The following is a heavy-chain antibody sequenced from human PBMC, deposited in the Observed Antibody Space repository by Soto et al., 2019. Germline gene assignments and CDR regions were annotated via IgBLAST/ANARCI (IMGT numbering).Heavy chain of an antibody. CDR2: ISSSGSTI. CDR3: AGATVTTFNAFDI. CDR1: GFTFSDYY. J-gene: IGHJ3*02. Sequence: GGSLRLSCAASGFTFSDYYMSWIRQAPGKGLEWVSYISSSGSTIYYADSVKGRFTISRDNAKNSLYLQMNSLRAEDTAVYYCAGATVTTFNAFDIWGQGTMVTVSS. V-gene: IGHV3-11*01. D-gene: IGHD4-17*01.